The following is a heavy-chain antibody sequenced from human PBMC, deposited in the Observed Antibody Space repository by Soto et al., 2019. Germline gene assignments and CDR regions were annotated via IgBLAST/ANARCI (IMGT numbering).Heavy chain of an antibody. CDR3: AREVGKVGYSSSSCDY. CDR1: GYTFTGHY. J-gene: IGHJ4*02. V-gene: IGHV1-2*02. CDR2: INPDNGGT. Sequence: QVQLVQSGAEVKKPGASVKVSCKASGYTFTGHYMYWVRQAPGQGLEWMGWINPDNGGTSYAQKFQGRVTMTTDTSINTAYMELSRLRSDDTAGYYCAREVGKVGYSSSSCDYWGQGSLGTVST. D-gene: IGHD6-6*01.